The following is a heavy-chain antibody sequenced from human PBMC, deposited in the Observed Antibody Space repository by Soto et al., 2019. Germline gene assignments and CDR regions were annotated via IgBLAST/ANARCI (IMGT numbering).Heavy chain of an antibody. J-gene: IGHJ6*02. CDR1: GFSFDGYA. V-gene: IGHV3-9*01. D-gene: IGHD2-2*01. Sequence: GGSLRLSCAASGFSFDGYAMHWVRQGPGKGLEWVSSISWNSGSIDYADSVKGRFTISRDNAMNSLYLQMNSLRVEDTALYFCAKLGYCGSTTCYEYYYYGMDVWGQGTTVTVSS. CDR2: ISWNSGSI. CDR3: AKLGYCGSTTCYEYYYYGMDV.